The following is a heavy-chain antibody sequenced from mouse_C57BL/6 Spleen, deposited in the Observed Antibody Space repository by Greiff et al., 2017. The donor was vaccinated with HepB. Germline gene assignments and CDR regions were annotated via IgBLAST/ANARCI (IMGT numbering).Heavy chain of an antibody. Sequence: EVKLVESGGGLVQPGGSLSLSCAASGFTFTDYYMSWVRQPPGKALEWLGFIRNKANGYTTEYSASVKGRFTISRDNSQSILYLQMNALRAEDSATYYCARYIRPPYGSSSYYAMDYWGQGTSVTVSS. J-gene: IGHJ4*01. V-gene: IGHV7-3*01. CDR3: ARYIRPPYGSSSYYAMDY. D-gene: IGHD1-1*01. CDR2: IRNKANGYTT. CDR1: GFTFTDYY.